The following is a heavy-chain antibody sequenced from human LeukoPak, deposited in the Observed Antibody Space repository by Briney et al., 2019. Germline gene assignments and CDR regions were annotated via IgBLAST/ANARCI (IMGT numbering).Heavy chain of an antibody. D-gene: IGHD1-1*01. V-gene: IGHV3-15*01. CDR3: TDPPTSL. Sequence: GGSLRLSGAASGFNFTNALVSWVRRAPGKGLEWLGRIKSKADGGTTLHAASVEDRFAISRDDSINALYLQMNSLKMDDTAVYYCTDPPTSLWGQGILVTVSS. J-gene: IGHJ4*02. CDR1: GFNFTNAL. CDR2: IKSKADGGTT.